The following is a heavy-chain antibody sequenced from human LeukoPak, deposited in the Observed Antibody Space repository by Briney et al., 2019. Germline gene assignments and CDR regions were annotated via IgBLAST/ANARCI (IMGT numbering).Heavy chain of an antibody. CDR2: ISAYNGNT. Sequence: GASVKVSCKASGYTITSYGISWVRQAPGQGLEWMGWISAYNGNTNYAQKLQGRVTMTTDTSTSTAYMELRSLRSDDTAVYYCAREVDIAARPDDAFDIWGQGTMVTVSS. CDR3: AREVDIAARPDDAFDI. J-gene: IGHJ3*02. CDR1: GYTITSYG. D-gene: IGHD6-6*01. V-gene: IGHV1-18*01.